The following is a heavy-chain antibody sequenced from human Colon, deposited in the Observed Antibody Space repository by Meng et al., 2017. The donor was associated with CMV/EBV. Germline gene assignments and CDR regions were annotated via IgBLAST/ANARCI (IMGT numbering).Heavy chain of an antibody. CDR1: GYTFSDYY. Sequence: QVQLLQSGGGGKEPGAPVKCPCKTSGYTFSDYYMHWVRQAPGQGLEWMGWIRSDGSATNYAQKFRGRVTMTRDASVSTAYMELSGLTSDDTAVYFCVRSSGWSLFDYWGPGALVTVSS. CDR3: VRSSGWSLFDY. D-gene: IGHD6-19*01. V-gene: IGHV1-2*02. J-gene: IGHJ4*02. CDR2: IRSDGSAT.